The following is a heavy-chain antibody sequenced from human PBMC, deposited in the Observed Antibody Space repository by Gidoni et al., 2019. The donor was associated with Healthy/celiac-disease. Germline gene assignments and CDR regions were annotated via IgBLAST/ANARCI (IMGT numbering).Heavy chain of an antibody. CDR1: GGPISSYY. D-gene: IGHD2-2*01. J-gene: IGHJ6*02. Sequence: QVQLQESGPGLVKPSETLSLTCTVSGGPISSYYWSWIRQPPGKGLEWIGYIYYSGSTNYNPSLKSRVTISVDTSKNQFSLKLSSVTAADTAVYYCARHIGSIGDYYYGMDVWGQGTTVTVSS. V-gene: IGHV4-59*08. CDR2: IYYSGST. CDR3: ARHIGSIGDYYYGMDV.